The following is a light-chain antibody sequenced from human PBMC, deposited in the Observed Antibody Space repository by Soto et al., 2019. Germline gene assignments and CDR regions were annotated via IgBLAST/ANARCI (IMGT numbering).Light chain of an antibody. J-gene: IGLJ1*01. CDR1: SSDVGSYNL. V-gene: IGLV2-23*02. Sequence: QSVLTQPASVSGSPGQSITISCTETSSDVGSYNLVSWYQQHPGKAPKLMIYEVSKRPSGVSNRFSGSKSGNTASLTISGLQAEDEADYYCCSYAGSSTFSYVFGTGTKVTVL. CDR2: EVS. CDR3: CSYAGSSTFSYV.